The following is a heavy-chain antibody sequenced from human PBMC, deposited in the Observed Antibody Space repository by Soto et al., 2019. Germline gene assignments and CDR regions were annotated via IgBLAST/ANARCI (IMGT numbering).Heavy chain of an antibody. Sequence: ASVKVSCKASGYTFTGYYMHWVRQAPGQGLEWMGWINPNSGGTNYAQKKQGWVTMTRDTSVSTTYIEISRLKTDDTAVFYCARLYYDSSGYGLGYWGQGTLVTVSS. CDR2: INPNSGGT. J-gene: IGHJ4*02. CDR3: ARLYYDSSGYGLGY. D-gene: IGHD3-22*01. V-gene: IGHV1-2*04. CDR1: GYTFTGYY.